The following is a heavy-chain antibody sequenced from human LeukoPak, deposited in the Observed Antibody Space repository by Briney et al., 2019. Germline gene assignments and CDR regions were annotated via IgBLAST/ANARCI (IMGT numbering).Heavy chain of an antibody. Sequence: PSETLSLTCTVSGGSISSSSYYWGWIRQPPGKGLEWIGSIYYSGSTYYNPSLKSRVTMSVDTSKNRFSLKLSSVTAADTAVYYCASSGSYQEWFDPWGQGTLVTVSS. J-gene: IGHJ5*02. V-gene: IGHV4-39*07. CDR3: ASSGSYQEWFDP. CDR1: GGSISSSSYY. D-gene: IGHD3-10*01. CDR2: IYYSGST.